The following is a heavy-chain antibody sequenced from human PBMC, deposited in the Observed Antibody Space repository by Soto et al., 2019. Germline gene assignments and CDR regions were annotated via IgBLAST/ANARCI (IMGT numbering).Heavy chain of an antibody. CDR1: GFTFSNYG. D-gene: IGHD2-21*02. CDR2: ISYDGSNK. V-gene: IGHV3-30*18. J-gene: IGHJ6*02. Sequence: PGGSLRLSCAASGFTFSNYGIHWVRQAPGNGLEWVAVISYDGSNKYYADSVKGRFTISRDNSKNTLYLQMNSLRAEDTAVYYCAKDQNCGGDCSYPYYYYYGMDVWGQGTTVTVSS. CDR3: AKDQNCGGDCSYPYYYYYGMDV.